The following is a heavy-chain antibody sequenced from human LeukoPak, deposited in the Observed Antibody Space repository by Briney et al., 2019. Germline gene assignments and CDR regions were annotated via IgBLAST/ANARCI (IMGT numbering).Heavy chain of an antibody. Sequence: GRSLRLSCAASGFTFSSYGMHWVRQAPGKGLEWVAIISYDGSNKYYADSVQGRFTISRDNSKNALYLQMNSLRAEDTAVYYCAKDLGGGSGCYDLWGRGTLVTVSS. D-gene: IGHD6-19*01. V-gene: IGHV3-30*18. CDR1: GFTFSSYG. CDR2: ISYDGSNK. J-gene: IGHJ2*01. CDR3: AKDLGGGSGCYDL.